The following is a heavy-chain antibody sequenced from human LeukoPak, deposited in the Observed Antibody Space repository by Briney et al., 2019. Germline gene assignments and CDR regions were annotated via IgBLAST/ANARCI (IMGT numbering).Heavy chain of an antibody. CDR3: AKVRITILGDFDY. D-gene: IGHD3-3*01. Sequence: GGSLRLSCAASGFMFSSYAMNWVRQTPGKGLEWVSAISNSGAYTYYADSVNGRFTISRDSSKNTLYLQMNSLRAEDTAVYYCAKVRITILGDFDYWGQGTLVTVSA. CDR2: ISNSGAYT. J-gene: IGHJ4*02. CDR1: GFMFSSYA. V-gene: IGHV3-23*01.